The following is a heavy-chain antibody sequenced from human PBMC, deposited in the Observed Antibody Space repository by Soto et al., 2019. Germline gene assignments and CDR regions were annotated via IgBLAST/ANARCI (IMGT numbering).Heavy chain of an antibody. J-gene: IGHJ4*01. D-gene: IGHD2-15*01. Sequence: SETLSLTXTVSGGSISGVGYCWIWIRQHPGRGLEWIGYINYSGSTNYNPSLKSRVTISVDTSKNQFSLKLSSVTAADTAVYYCARGGDRSPNDYWGHGTLVPVSS. CDR2: INYSGST. CDR3: ARGGDRSPNDY. CDR1: GGSISGVGYC. V-gene: IGHV4-31*03.